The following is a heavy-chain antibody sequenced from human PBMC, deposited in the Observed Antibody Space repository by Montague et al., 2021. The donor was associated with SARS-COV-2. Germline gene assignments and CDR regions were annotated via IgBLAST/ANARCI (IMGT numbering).Heavy chain of an antibody. J-gene: IGHJ4*02. Sequence: SLRLSCPASGFTFNAYNMHWVRQAPGKGLEWVTVIWFDGTEIHYADSVKGRFAISRDNSKNTLYLQMNSLRAEDTAVYYCARGGQMATTVFDSWGRGTLVTVSS. V-gene: IGHV3-33*08. CDR2: IWFDGTEI. CDR1: GFTFNAYN. CDR3: ARGGQMATTVFDS. D-gene: IGHD5-24*01.